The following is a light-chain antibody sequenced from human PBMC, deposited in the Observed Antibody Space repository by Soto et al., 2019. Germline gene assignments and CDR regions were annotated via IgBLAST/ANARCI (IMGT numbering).Light chain of an antibody. J-gene: IGKJ2*01. Sequence: DIQMTQSTSSLSASVGDRVTITCQASQDISNYLNWYQQKPGKAPKLLIYDASNLETGVPSRFSGSGSGTDFTFTISSLQPEDIATYYCQQYDHLPRTFGQGTKLEIK. CDR1: QDISNY. CDR3: QQYDHLPRT. V-gene: IGKV1-33*01. CDR2: DAS.